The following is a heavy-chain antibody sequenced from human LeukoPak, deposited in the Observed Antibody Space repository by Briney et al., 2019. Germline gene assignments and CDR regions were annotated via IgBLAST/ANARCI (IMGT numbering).Heavy chain of an antibody. CDR1: GFTFDDYG. D-gene: IGHD3-22*01. CDR2: INWNGGST. V-gene: IGHV3-20*04. Sequence: GGSLRLSCAASGFTFDDYGMSWVRQVPGKGLEWVSGINWNGGSTGNADSVKGRFTISRDNAKNSLYLQMNSLRAEDTAVYYCARAGFDYYDSSGYQYDDYWGQGTLVTVSS. CDR3: ARAGFDYYDSSGYQYDDY. J-gene: IGHJ4*02.